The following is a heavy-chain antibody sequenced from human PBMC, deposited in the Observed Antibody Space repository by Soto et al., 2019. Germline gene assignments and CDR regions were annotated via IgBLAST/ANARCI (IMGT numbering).Heavy chain of an antibody. Sequence: PGGSLRLSCAASGFIFSSHWMHWVRQAPGKGLVWVSHIGPDGSNMRDADSVQGRFTISRDNARNTLYLQMNSLRDEDTAVYYCVRDNNWSYYYWGQGILVTVSS. V-gene: IGHV3-74*01. CDR2: IGPDGSNM. J-gene: IGHJ4*02. CDR1: GFIFSSHW. CDR3: VRDNNWSYYY. D-gene: IGHD1-1*01.